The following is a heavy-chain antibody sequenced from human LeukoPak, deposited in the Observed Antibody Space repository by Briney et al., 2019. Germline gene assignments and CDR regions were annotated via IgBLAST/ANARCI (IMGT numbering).Heavy chain of an antibody. D-gene: IGHD3-10*01. CDR3: ARDPLPYGSGSLDY. V-gene: IGHV3-48*02. CDR1: GLTFSSYS. Sequence: PGGSLRLSCAASGLTFSSYSMNWVRQAPGKGLEWVSYISSSSSTIYYADSVKGRFTISRDNAKNSLYLQMNSLRDEDTAVYYCARDPLPYGSGSLDYWGQGTLVTVSS. J-gene: IGHJ4*02. CDR2: ISSSSSTI.